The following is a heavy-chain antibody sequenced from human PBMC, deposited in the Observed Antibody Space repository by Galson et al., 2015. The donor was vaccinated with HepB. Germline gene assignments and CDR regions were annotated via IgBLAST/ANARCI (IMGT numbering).Heavy chain of an antibody. CDR3: ARDPGDPAYTNNYYSGMGYFGMDF. V-gene: IGHV3-30*03. Sequence: SLRLSCAASGFTFNTYAMHWVRQAPGKGPEWVAVISYDGSNKYYRESVKGRFTISRDNSKNTLYLQMGSLRPEDTAVYFCARDPGDPAYTNNYYSGMGYFGMDFWGQGTTVTLSS. J-gene: IGHJ6*02. CDR1: GFTFNTYA. CDR2: ISYDGSNK. D-gene: IGHD3-16*01.